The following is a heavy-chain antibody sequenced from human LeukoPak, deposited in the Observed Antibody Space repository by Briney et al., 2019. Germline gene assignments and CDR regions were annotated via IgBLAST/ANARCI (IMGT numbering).Heavy chain of an antibody. Sequence: PGGSLRLSCAASGFTFSSYAMSWVRQAPGKGLEWVSGISSSAGSTYYADSVKGRFTISRDNSKNTLYLQMNSLRAEDTAVYYCAKAGSSTTYRRFDYWGQGTLVTVSS. V-gene: IGHV3-23*01. J-gene: IGHJ4*02. CDR1: GFTFSSYA. D-gene: IGHD2-2*01. CDR3: AKAGSSTTYRRFDY. CDR2: ISSSAGST.